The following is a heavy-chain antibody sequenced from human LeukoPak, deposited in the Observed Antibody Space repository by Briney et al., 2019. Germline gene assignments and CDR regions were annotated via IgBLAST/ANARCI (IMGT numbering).Heavy chain of an antibody. V-gene: IGHV4-30-2*01. CDR3: AREAAPATESWFDP. Sequence: SETLSLTCAVSGGSISSGGYSWSWIRQPPGKGLEWIGYIYHSGSTYYNPSLKSRVTISVDTSKNQFSLRLKSVTAADTAVYYCAREAAPATESWFDPWGQGTLVTVSS. D-gene: IGHD2-15*01. CDR2: IYHSGST. J-gene: IGHJ5*02. CDR1: GGSISSGGYS.